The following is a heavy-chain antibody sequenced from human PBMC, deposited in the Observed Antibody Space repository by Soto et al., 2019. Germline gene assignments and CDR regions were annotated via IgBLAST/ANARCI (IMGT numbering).Heavy chain of an antibody. V-gene: IGHV1-18*01. CDR3: ARGRYGDY. CDR2: ISAHNGNT. CDR1: GYTFTSYG. D-gene: IGHD1-1*01. Sequence: QVHLVQSGAEVKKPGASVKVSCKASGYTFTSYGITWVRQAPGQGLEWMGWISAHNGNTDYAQKLQGRVIVTRDTSTSPAYMELRSLISDDTAVYYCARGRYGDYWAQGTLVTVSS. J-gene: IGHJ4*02.